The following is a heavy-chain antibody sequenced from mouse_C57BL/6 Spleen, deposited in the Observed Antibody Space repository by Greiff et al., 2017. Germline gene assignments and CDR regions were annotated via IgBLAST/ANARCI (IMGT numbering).Heavy chain of an antibody. CDR1: GYTFTSYW. D-gene: IGHD1-1*01. CDR3: AIHYYGSSYYFDY. J-gene: IGHJ2*01. CDR2: IHPSDSDT. V-gene: IGHV1-74*01. Sequence: VQLQQPGAELVKPGASVKVSCKASGYTFTSYWMHWVKQRPGQGLEWIGRIHPSDSDTNSNQKFKGKATLTVDKSSSTAYMQLSSLTSEDSAVYYCAIHYYGSSYYFDYWGQGTTLTVSS.